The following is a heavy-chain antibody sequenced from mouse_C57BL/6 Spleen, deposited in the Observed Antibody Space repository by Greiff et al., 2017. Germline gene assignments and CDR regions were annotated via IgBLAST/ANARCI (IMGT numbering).Heavy chain of an antibody. J-gene: IGHJ2*01. V-gene: IGHV1-64*01. CDR3: AKAYYSNLFDS. CDR2: IHPNSGST. D-gene: IGHD2-5*01. Sequence: VQLQQPGAELVKPGASVKLSCKASGYNFTSYWMHWVKQRPGQGLEWIGMIHPNSGSTNYNEKFKSKATLTVDKSSSTAYMQLSSLTSEDSAVYYCAKAYYSNLFDSWGQCTTLTVSS. CDR1: GYNFTSYW.